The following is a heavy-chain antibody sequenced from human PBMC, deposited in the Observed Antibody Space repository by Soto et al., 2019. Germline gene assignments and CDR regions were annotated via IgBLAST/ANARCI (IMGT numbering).Heavy chain of an antibody. J-gene: IGHJ4*02. CDR1: GGSISSYY. V-gene: IGHV4-59*12. Sequence: SETLSLTCTVSGGSISSYYWSWIRQPPGKGLEWIGYIYYSGSTNNNPSLKSRVIISVDTSKNQFSLKLTSVTAADTAVYYCARAAAYYGSGSYGNYYFDYWGQGTLVTVSS. CDR3: ARAAAYYGSGSYGNYYFDY. D-gene: IGHD3-10*01. CDR2: IYYSGST.